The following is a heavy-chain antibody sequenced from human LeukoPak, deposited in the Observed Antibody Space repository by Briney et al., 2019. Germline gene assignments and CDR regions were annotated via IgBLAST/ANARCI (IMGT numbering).Heavy chain of an antibody. J-gene: IGHJ4*02. V-gene: IGHV4-59*01. Sequence: PSETLSLTCTVSGGSISSYYWSWIRQPLGKGLEWIGYIYYSGSTNYNPSLKSRVTISVDTSKNQFSLKLSSVTAADTAVYYCARAAYYYDSSGYYLYYFVYWGQGTLVTVSS. CDR2: IYYSGST. D-gene: IGHD3-22*01. CDR1: GGSISSYY. CDR3: ARAAYYYDSSGYYLYYFVY.